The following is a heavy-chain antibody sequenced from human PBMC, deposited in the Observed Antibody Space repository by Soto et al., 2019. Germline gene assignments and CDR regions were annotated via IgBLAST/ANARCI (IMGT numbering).Heavy chain of an antibody. V-gene: IGHV1-18*01. CDR1: GVGFASCG. CDR2: ISGYKGNT. CDR3: AREGQAPYYYYGMDV. Sequence: GASVEVCWEACGVGFASCGWRWVRQAPGQGLEWMGWISGYKGNTKYAEKFQGRVTMTTDTSTSTAHMELRSLRSDDTAVYYCAREGQAPYYYYGMDVWGQGTAVTVSS. J-gene: IGHJ6*02.